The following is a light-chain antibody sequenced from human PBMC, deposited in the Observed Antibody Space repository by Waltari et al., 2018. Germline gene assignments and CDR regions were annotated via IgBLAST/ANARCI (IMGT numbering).Light chain of an antibody. V-gene: IGKV4-1*01. CDR2: WAS. CDR1: QSILYNSNDKNY. CDR3: QQYYSRRT. Sequence: DIVMTQSPDSLAVSLGERATISCKSSQSILYNSNDKNYLAWYQQKTGQPPKLLIYWASTRESGVPDRFIGSWSGTDFTLTISSLQAEDVAVYYCQQYYSRRTFGQGTKVEIK. J-gene: IGKJ1*01.